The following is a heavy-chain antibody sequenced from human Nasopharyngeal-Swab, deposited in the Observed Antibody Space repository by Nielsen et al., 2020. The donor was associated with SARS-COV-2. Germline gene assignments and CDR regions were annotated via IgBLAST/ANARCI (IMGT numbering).Heavy chain of an antibody. CDR1: GGSFSGYY. CDR3: ARGRYYDILTGYYYFDY. Sequence: ETLSLTCAVYGGSFSGYYWSWIRQPPGKGLEWIGEINHSGSTNYNPSLKSRVTISVDTSKNQFSLKLSSVTAADTAVYYCARGRYYDILTGYYYFDYWGQGTLVTVSS. J-gene: IGHJ4*02. CDR2: INHSGST. D-gene: IGHD3-9*01. V-gene: IGHV4-34*01.